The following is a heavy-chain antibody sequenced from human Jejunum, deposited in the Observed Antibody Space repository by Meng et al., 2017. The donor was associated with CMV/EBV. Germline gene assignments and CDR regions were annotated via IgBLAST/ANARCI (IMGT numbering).Heavy chain of an antibody. CDR1: GFAFGSYA. CDR3: AKGGPTAPDPRYFQH. V-gene: IGHV3-23*01. CDR2: ISGSGDST. Sequence: GFAFGSYAMSWVRQAPGKGLEWVSGISGSGDSTYYADSVKSRFTISRDNSKNTLYLQVNSLRAEDTALYYCAKGGPTAPDPRYFQHWGQGTLVTVSS. D-gene: IGHD1-1*01. J-gene: IGHJ1*01.